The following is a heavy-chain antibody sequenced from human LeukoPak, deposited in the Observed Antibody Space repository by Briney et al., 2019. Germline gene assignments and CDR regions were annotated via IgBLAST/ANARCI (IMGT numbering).Heavy chain of an antibody. D-gene: IGHD6-13*01. V-gene: IGHV1-69*13. J-gene: IGHJ3*02. Sequence: ASVKVSCKASGGTFSSYAISWVRQAPGQGLEWMGGIIPNFGTANYAQKFQGRVTITADESTSTAYMELSSLRSGDTAVYYCAREGRLSSSHDDAFDIWGQGTMVTVSS. CDR2: IIPNFGTA. CDR1: GGTFSSYA. CDR3: AREGRLSSSHDDAFDI.